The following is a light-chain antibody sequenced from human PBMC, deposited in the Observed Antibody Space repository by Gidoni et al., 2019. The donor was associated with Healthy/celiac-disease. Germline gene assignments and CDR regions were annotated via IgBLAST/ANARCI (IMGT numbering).Light chain of an antibody. CDR2: GAS. Sequence: EIVLTPPPGTLSLSPGERATLSCRASQSVSSSYLAWYQQKPGQAPRLLIYGASSRATGIPARFSGSGAGTDFIIISSRLADEDFAVYYWQQYGSSPTFGQGTKVEIK. CDR1: QSVSSSY. V-gene: IGKV3-20*01. CDR3: QQYGSSPT. J-gene: IGKJ1*01.